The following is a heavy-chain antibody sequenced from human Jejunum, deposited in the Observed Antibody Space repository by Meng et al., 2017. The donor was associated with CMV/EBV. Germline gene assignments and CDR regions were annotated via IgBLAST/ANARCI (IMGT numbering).Heavy chain of an antibody. CDR2: IYPGDSDT. J-gene: IGHJ4*02. V-gene: IGHV5-51*01. Sequence: KGSGYTFTTSWIGWVRQMPGKGLECMGIIYPGDSDTKYSPSFQGQVTISADKSINTAYLQWSSLQASDTAMYYCARSTTVTDFDSWGQGTLVTVSS. D-gene: IGHD4-11*01. CDR1: GYTFTTSW. CDR3: ARSTTVTDFDS.